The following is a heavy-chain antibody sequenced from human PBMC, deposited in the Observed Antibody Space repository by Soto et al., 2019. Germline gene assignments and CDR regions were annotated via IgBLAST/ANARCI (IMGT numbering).Heavy chain of an antibody. J-gene: IGHJ4*02. CDR1: GGSFSGYY. CDR3: ARSVAVPGAHIDY. CDR2: INHSGST. D-gene: IGHD6-19*01. V-gene: IGHV4-34*01. Sequence: SETLSLTCAVYGGSFSGYYWSWIRQPPGKGLEWIGEINHSGSTNYNPSLKSRVSISVDTSKNEFSLRLSSVTAADTAVYFCARSVAVPGAHIDYWGQGTQVTVSS.